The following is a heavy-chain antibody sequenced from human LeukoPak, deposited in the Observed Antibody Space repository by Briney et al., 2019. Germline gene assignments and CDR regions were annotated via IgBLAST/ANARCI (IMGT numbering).Heavy chain of an antibody. J-gene: IGHJ4*02. CDR2: IYTSGST. V-gene: IGHV4-4*07. D-gene: IGHD3-22*01. CDR3: AREAPTSRYDSSGPDY. Sequence: SETLSLTCTVSGGSIRSYYWSWIRQPAGKGLEWIGRIYTSGSTNYNPSLKSRVTMSVDTSKNQFSLKLSSVTAADTAVYYCAREAPTSRYDSSGPDYWGQGTLVTVSS. CDR1: GGSIRSYY.